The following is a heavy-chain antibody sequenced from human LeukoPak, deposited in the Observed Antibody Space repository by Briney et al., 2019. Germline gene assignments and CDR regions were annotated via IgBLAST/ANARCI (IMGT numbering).Heavy chain of an antibody. J-gene: IGHJ4*02. Sequence: GGSLRLSCAASGFTFSSYGMSWVRQAPGKGLEWVSAISGSGGSTYYADSVKGRFTISRDNSKNTLYLQMNSLRAEDTAVYYCAKIIGPVSQAAAYFDYWGQGTLVTVSS. V-gene: IGHV3-23*01. CDR2: ISGSGGST. CDR3: AKIIGPVSQAAAYFDY. CDR1: GFTFSSYG. D-gene: IGHD6-13*01.